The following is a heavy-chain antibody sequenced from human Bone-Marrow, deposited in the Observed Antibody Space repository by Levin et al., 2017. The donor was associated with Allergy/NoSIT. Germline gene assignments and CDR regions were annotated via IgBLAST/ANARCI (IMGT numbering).Heavy chain of an antibody. D-gene: IGHD3-16*01. CDR2: IYFDGST. CDR3: ASLPPYYDNPCGSSVED. V-gene: IGHV4-39*01. Sequence: SETLSLTCTVSGGFINSLNYYWGWIRQPPGTGLEWMGTIYFDGSTSYKPSLKSRLNIAVDTPKNQFSLILTSVTATDTAVYYCASLPPYYDNPCGSSVEDWGPGILVTVSS. CDR1: GGFINSLNYY. J-gene: IGHJ4*02.